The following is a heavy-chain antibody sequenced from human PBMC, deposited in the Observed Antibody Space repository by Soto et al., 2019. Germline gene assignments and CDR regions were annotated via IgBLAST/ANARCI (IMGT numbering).Heavy chain of an antibody. CDR1: GFIFSSYW. D-gene: IGHD2-2*01. CDR3: ARYLAASMGLAAVFDI. J-gene: IGHJ3*02. CDR2: IKQDGSEK. Sequence: GGSLRLSCEASGFIFSSYWMSWVRQAPGKGLEWVANIKQDGSEKYYVDSVKGRFTISRDNAKNSLCLEMSSLRAEDTAVYYCARYLAASMGLAAVFDIWGQGTLVTVSS. V-gene: IGHV3-7*01.